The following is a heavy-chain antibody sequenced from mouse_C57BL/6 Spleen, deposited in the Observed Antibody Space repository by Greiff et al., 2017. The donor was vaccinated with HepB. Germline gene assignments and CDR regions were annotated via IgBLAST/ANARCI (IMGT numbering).Heavy chain of an antibody. J-gene: IGHJ2*01. V-gene: IGHV5-16*01. CDR2: INYDGSST. CDR3: ARDDGDWPFDY. D-gene: IGHD3-3*01. Sequence: EVNVVESEGGLVQPGSSMKLSCTASGFTFSDYYMAWVRQVPEKGLEWVANINYDGSSTYYLDSLKSRFIISRDNAKNILYLQMSSLKSEDTATYYCARDDGDWPFDYWGQGTTLTVSS. CDR1: GFTFSDYY.